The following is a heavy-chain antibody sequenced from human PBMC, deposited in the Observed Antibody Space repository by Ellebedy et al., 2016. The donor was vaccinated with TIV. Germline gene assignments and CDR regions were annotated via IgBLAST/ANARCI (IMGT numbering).Heavy chain of an antibody. Sequence: AASVKVSCKASTDTFTSYYIHWVRQAPGQGLEWMGIINPRGGSTSYAQTFQGRVTMTRDTSTSTVYVELSSLRSDDTAVYYCARALRTAIKTRRLDIWGQGTMVIVSS. D-gene: IGHD2-21*02. CDR3: ARALRTAIKTRRLDI. J-gene: IGHJ3*02. CDR1: TDTFTSYY. CDR2: INPRGGST. V-gene: IGHV1-46*01.